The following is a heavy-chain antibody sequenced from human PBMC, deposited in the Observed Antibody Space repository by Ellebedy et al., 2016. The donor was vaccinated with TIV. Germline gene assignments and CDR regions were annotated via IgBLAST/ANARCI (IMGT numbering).Heavy chain of an antibody. Sequence: AASVKVSCKASGYTFTTYGISWVRQAPGQGLEWMGWISTYSGKTNYAQKFQGRVTMTTDTSTSTAYMELRSLRSEDTAVYYCARDWYCSGGSCYNCFDYWGQGTLVSVSS. CDR3: ARDWYCSGGSCYNCFDY. CDR2: ISTYSGKT. J-gene: IGHJ4*02. D-gene: IGHD2-15*01. CDR1: GYTFTTYG. V-gene: IGHV1-18*01.